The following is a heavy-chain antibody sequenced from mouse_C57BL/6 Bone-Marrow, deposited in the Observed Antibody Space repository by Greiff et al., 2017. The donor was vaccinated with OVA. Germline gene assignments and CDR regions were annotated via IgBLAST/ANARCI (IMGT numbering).Heavy chain of an antibody. J-gene: IGHJ1*03. CDR2: ILPGSGST. CDR3: ARQGAYGSSYEDWYFDV. Sequence: VMLVESGAELMKPGASVKLSCKATGYTFTGYWIEWVKQRPGHGLEWIGEILPGSGSTNYNEKFKGKATFTADTSSNTAYMQLSSLTTEDSAIYYCARQGAYGSSYEDWYFDVWGTGTTVTVSS. V-gene: IGHV1-9*01. D-gene: IGHD1-1*01. CDR1: GYTFTGYW.